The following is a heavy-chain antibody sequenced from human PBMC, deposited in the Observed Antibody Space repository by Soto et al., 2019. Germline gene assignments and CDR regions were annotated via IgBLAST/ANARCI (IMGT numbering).Heavy chain of an antibody. D-gene: IGHD3-22*01. CDR2: IWYDGSNK. J-gene: IGHJ4*02. V-gene: IGHV3-33*01. CDR1: GFTFSSYG. CDR3: ARDTRYDSSGYYSPLFDY. Sequence: RLSCAASGFTFSSYGMHWVRQAPGKGLEWVAVIWYDGSNKYYADSVKGRFTISRDNSKNTLYLQMNSLRAEDTAMYYCARDTRYDSSGYYSPLFDYWGQGTLVTVSS.